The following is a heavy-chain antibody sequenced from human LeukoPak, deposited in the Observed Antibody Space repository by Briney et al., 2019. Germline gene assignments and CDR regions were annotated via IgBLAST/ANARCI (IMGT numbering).Heavy chain of an antibody. CDR1: GFTFSTYV. J-gene: IGHJ4*02. V-gene: IGHV3-23*01. D-gene: IGHD3-3*01. CDR2: ISVGAEYI. CDR3: ASGPPFLKYFEY. Sequence: PGGSLRLSCAASGFTFSTYVMNWFRQAPGKGREWVSTISVGAEYIFYGDSVKGRFTISRDDSNNALYLQMHSLRAEDSALYYCASGPPFLKYFEYWGQGTLVTVSS.